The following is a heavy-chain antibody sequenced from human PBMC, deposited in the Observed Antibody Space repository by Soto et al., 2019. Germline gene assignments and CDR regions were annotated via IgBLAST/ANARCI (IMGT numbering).Heavy chain of an antibody. CDR2: IWYDGSNK. Sequence: GGSLRLSCAASGFTFSSYGMHWVRQAPGKGLEWVAVIWYDGSNKYYADSVKDRFTISRDNSKNTLYLQMNSLRAEDTAVYYCARAGIVVVPAAPSNYYYYMDVWGKGTTVTVSS. V-gene: IGHV3-33*01. CDR3: ARAGIVVVPAAPSNYYYYMDV. J-gene: IGHJ6*03. D-gene: IGHD2-2*01. CDR1: GFTFSSYG.